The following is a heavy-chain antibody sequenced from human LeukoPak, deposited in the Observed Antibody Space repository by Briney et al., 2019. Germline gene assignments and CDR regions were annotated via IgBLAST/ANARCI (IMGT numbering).Heavy chain of an antibody. CDR3: AKSRSHSSAWYGSDFDY. CDR2: LSGSGGST. CDR1: GFTFSNYA. V-gene: IGHV3-23*01. J-gene: IGHJ4*02. Sequence: GGSLRLPCAASGFTFSNYAMSWVRQAPGKGLEWVSGLSGSGGSTDYADSVKGRFTISRDNSNNTLYLHMNSLRGEDTALYYCAKSRSHSSAWYGSDFDYWGQGTLVTVSS. D-gene: IGHD6-19*01.